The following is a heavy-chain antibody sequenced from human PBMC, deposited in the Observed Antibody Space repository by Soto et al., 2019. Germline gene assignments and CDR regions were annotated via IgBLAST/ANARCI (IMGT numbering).Heavy chain of an antibody. CDR3: ARYRREAVAGYTLDN. Sequence: PSETLSLTCTVSGGSIGSNYWTWIRQPPGKGLEWIGYVYNSGSTNYNPSLKSRVTISEDTSKSQFSLKVNSMTAADTAVYYCARYRREAVAGYTLDNWGQGIWGTVSS. CDR2: VYNSGST. V-gene: IGHV4-59*01. J-gene: IGHJ4*02. CDR1: GGSIGSNY. D-gene: IGHD6-13*01.